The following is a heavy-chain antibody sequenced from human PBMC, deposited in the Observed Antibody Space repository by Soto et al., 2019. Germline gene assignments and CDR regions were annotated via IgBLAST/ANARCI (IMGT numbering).Heavy chain of an antibody. V-gene: IGHV1-18*01. Sequence: QGHLVQSGAEVKKPVSAVKVSCKCSGYAFTTYGITWVRQAPGQGLEWMGWISAHNGNTNYAQKLKGRVTVTRDTSTSPAYMELRSLRSDDTAVYYCARGRYGDYWGQGALVTVSS. CDR1: GYAFTTYG. J-gene: IGHJ4*02. CDR3: ARGRYGDY. D-gene: IGHD1-1*01. CDR2: ISAHNGNT.